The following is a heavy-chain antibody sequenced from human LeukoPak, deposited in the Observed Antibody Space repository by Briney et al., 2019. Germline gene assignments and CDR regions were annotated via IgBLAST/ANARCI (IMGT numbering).Heavy chain of an antibody. D-gene: IGHD4-11*01. CDR1: GGSISSSSYY. V-gene: IGHV4-39*01. CDR3: ARHRGDDYSNYLYYYYGMDV. CDR2: IYYSGST. Sequence: KASETLSLTCTVSGGSISSSSYYWGWIRQPPGKGLEWIGSIYYSGSTYYNPSLKSRVTISVDTSKNQFSLKLSSVTAADTAVYYCARHRGDDYSNYLYYYYGMDVWGQGTTVTVSS. J-gene: IGHJ6*02.